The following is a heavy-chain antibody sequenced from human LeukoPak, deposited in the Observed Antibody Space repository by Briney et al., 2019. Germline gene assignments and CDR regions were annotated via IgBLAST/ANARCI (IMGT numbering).Heavy chain of an antibody. CDR1: GFTVSSNY. J-gene: IGHJ3*02. CDR3: ARAQQTDDAFDI. V-gene: IGHV3-66*02. D-gene: IGHD6-13*01. CDR2: IYSGGST. Sequence: GGSLRLSCAASGFTVSSNYMSWVRQAPGKGLEWVSVIYSGGSTYYADSVKGRFTISRDNSKNTLYLQMNSLRAEDTAVYYCARAQQTDDAFDIWGQGTMVTVSS.